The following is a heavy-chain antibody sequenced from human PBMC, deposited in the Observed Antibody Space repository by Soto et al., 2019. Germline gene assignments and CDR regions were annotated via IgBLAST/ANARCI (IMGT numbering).Heavy chain of an antibody. V-gene: IGHV1-2*04. CDR2: INPNSGGT. Sequence: ASVEVSCKASGYTFTGYYMHWVRQAPGQGLEWMGWINPNSGGTNYAQKFQGWVTMTRDTSISTAYMELSRLRSDDTAVYYCARERETLKPGYSYGPDVGVGYYYYGMDVWGQGTTVTVSS. CDR1: GYTFTGYY. J-gene: IGHJ6*02. D-gene: IGHD5-18*01. CDR3: ARERETLKPGYSYGPDVGVGYYYYGMDV.